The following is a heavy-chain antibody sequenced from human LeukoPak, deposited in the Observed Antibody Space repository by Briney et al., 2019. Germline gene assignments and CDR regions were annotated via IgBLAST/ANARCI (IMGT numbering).Heavy chain of an antibody. CDR2: ISSSGSTI. CDR3: ARDYRTYYYGSGSA. V-gene: IGHV3-48*04. J-gene: IGHJ5*02. Sequence: PGGSLRLSCAASGFTFTSYGMHWVRQAPGKGLEWVSYISSSGSTIYYADSVKGRFTISRDNAKNSLYLQMNSLRAEDTAVYYCARDYRTYYYGSGSAWGQGTLVTVSS. CDR1: GFTFTSYG. D-gene: IGHD3-10*01.